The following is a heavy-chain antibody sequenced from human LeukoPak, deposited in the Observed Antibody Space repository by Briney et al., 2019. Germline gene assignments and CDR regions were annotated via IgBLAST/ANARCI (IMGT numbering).Heavy chain of an antibody. CDR1: GFTFSSYW. CDR3: AKPGHYSGSYYRVYYFDY. CDR2: ISGSGGST. J-gene: IGHJ4*02. V-gene: IGHV3-23*01. Sequence: GGSLRLSCAASGFTFSSYWMNWARQAPGKGLEWVSAISGSGGSTYYADSVKGRFTISRDNSKNTLYLQMNSLRAEDTAVYYCAKPGHYSGSYYRVYYFDYWGQGTLVTVSS. D-gene: IGHD1-26*01.